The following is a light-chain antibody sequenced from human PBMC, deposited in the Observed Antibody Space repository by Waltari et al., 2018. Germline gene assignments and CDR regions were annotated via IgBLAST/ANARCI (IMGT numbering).Light chain of an antibody. J-gene: IGLJ3*02. Sequence: QSVLTQPPSVSGAPGQEVTISCTGSSSNIGEGYAVHWYQQLPETAPKLLIYKNFDRPEGVPDRFSASKSDTSASLAITGLQADDEAHYYCQSYDSSLSGSVFGGGTKLTVL. CDR3: QSYDSSLSGSV. V-gene: IGLV1-40*01. CDR1: SSNIGEGYA. CDR2: KNF.